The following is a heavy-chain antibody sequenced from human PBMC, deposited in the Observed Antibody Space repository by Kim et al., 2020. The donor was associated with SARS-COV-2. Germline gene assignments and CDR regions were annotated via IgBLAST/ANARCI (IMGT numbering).Heavy chain of an antibody. V-gene: IGHV4-59*01. Sequence: SETLSLTCTVSGGSISSYYWSWIRQPPGKGLEWIGYIYYSGSTNYNPSLKSRVTISVDTSKNQFSLKLSSVTAADTAVYYCARIASGKWELLPYYFDYWGQGTLVTVSS. CDR1: GGSISSYY. J-gene: IGHJ4*02. CDR2: IYYSGST. D-gene: IGHD1-26*01. CDR3: ARIASGKWELLPYYFDY.